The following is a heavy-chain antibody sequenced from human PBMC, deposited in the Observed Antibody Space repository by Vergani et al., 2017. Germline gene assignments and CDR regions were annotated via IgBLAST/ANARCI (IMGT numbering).Heavy chain of an antibody. J-gene: IGHJ4*02. CDR2: ISSSGSTI. V-gene: IGHV3-11*04. Sequence: QVQLVESGGGVVQPGRSLRLSCAASGFTFSDYYMSWIRQAPGKGLEWVSYISSSGSTIYYADSVKGRFTISRDNAKNSLYLQMNSLRAEDTAVYYCAGDSSGYDLFDYWGQGTLVTVSS. CDR3: AGDSSGYDLFDY. CDR1: GFTFSDYY. D-gene: IGHD3-22*01.